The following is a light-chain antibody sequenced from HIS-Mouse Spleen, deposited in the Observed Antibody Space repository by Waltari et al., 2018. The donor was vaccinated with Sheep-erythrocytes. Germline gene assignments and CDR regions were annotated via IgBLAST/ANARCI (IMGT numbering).Light chain of an antibody. J-gene: IGLJ1*01. Sequence: QSALTQPRSVSGSPGQSVTISCTGTSSDVGGYNQFSWYQQHPGKAPKPMIYDVSKRPSGVPDRFSGSKSGNTASLTISGLQAEDEADYYCCSYAGSYNHVFATGTKVTVL. CDR1: SSDVGGYNQ. CDR3: CSYAGSYNHV. CDR2: DVS. V-gene: IGLV2-11*01.